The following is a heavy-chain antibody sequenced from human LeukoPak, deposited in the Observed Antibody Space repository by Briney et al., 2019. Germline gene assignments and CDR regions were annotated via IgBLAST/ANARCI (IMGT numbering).Heavy chain of an antibody. V-gene: IGHV4-34*01. CDR2: INHSGST. Sequence: SETLSLTCAVYGGSFSGYYWSWIRQPPGKGLEWIGEINHSGSTNYNPSLKSRVTISVDTSKNQFSLKLSSVTAADTAVYYCAREGIAVAGGGNWFDPWGQGTLVTVSS. D-gene: IGHD6-19*01. CDR1: GGSFSGYY. J-gene: IGHJ5*02. CDR3: AREGIAVAGGGNWFDP.